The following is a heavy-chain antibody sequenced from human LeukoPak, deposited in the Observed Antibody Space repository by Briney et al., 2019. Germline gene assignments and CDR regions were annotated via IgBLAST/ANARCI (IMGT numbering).Heavy chain of an antibody. Sequence: SGPTLVNPTQTLTLTCTFSGFSLSTRGMCVSWTRQPPGEALEWLARIDWDDDKYYNTSLQTRLTISKDTSKNHVVLTMTNMDPVDTATYYCARIRLREGVYSFDYWGQGTLVTVSS. CDR3: ARIRLREGVYSFDY. V-gene: IGHV2-70*11. J-gene: IGHJ4*02. CDR2: IDWDDDK. D-gene: IGHD1-26*01. CDR1: GFSLSTRGMC.